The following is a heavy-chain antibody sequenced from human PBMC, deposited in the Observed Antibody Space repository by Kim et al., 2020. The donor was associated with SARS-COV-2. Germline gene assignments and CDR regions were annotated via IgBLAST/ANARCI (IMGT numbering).Heavy chain of an antibody. V-gene: IGHV4-39*01. CDR3: ARRGSGPFDY. J-gene: IGHJ4*02. CDR2: IYFTGTT. CDR1: GGSIRDVSSY. Sequence: SETLSLTCNVSGGSIRDVSSYWNWIRQPPGKGLEWIGRIYFTGTTYYNPSLKSRVTMSLDTSKNFFSLRLSSVTAADTAVYYCARRGSGPFDYWGQGTLVTVSS. D-gene: IGHD3-3*01.